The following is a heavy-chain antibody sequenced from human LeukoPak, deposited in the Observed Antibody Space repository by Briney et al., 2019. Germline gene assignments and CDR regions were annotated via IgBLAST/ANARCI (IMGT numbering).Heavy chain of an antibody. Sequence: SETLSLTCTVSGGSISSSSYYWGWIRQPPGKGLEWIGSIYCSGSTYYNPSLKSRVTISVDTSKNQFSLKLSSVTAADTAVYYCARRNVVVVALFDYWGQGTLVTVSS. CDR2: IYCSGST. D-gene: IGHD2-15*01. V-gene: IGHV4-39*01. CDR3: ARRNVVVVALFDY. CDR1: GGSISSSSYY. J-gene: IGHJ4*02.